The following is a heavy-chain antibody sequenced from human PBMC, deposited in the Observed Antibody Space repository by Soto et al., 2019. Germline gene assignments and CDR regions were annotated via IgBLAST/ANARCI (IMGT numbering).Heavy chain of an antibody. D-gene: IGHD5-18*01. Sequence: PGGSLRLSCAASGFTFSSYGMHWVRQAPGKGLEWVAVRSYDGSNKYYADSVKGRFTISKDNSKNTLYLQMNSLRAEDTAVYYCAKDGDTAMVFHWFDPWGQGTLVTVSS. CDR2: RSYDGSNK. CDR3: AKDGDTAMVFHWFDP. J-gene: IGHJ5*02. V-gene: IGHV3-30*18. CDR1: GFTFSSYG.